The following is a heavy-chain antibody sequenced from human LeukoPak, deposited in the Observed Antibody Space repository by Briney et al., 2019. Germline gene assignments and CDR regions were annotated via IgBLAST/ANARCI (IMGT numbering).Heavy chain of an antibody. D-gene: IGHD6-19*01. CDR3: ATDIAVAGKGTYYFDY. CDR2: INPNSGGT. V-gene: IGHV1-2*02. Sequence: VASVKVSCKASGYTFTGYYMHWVRQAPGQGLEWMGWINPNSGGTNYAQKFQGRVTMTRDTSISTAYMELSRLRSDDTAVYYCATDIAVAGKGTYYFDYWGQGTLVTVSS. J-gene: IGHJ4*02. CDR1: GYTFTGYY.